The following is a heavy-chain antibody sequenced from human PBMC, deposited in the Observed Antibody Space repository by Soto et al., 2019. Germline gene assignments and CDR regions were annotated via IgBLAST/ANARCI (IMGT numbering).Heavy chain of an antibody. CDR3: ASSLTLATTTGDGSDI. CDR1: NGSIINYY. V-gene: IGHV4-59*01. D-gene: IGHD4-17*01. J-gene: IGHJ3*02. Sequence: QVQLQESGPGLVKPSETLSLTCTVSNGSIINYYWSWIRQPPGKGLVWIGYIYYSGSTNYNPSLKSRLTMSLDMPRNQHALKLNSVPAAHTAVYYCASSLTLATTTGDGSDIWGQGTRVIVSS. CDR2: IYYSGST.